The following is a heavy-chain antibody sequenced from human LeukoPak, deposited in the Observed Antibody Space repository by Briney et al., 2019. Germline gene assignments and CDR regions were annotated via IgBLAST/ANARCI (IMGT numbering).Heavy chain of an antibody. CDR2: IIPIFGTA. Sequence: SVKVSCKASGGTFSSYAISWVRQAPGQGLDWMGRIIPIFGTANYAQKFQGRVTITTDESTSTAYMELNSLRSEDTAVYYCASRSGIAAAGTDYWGQGTLVTVSS. J-gene: IGHJ4*02. CDR3: ASRSGIAAAGTDY. CDR1: GGTFSSYA. D-gene: IGHD6-13*01. V-gene: IGHV1-69*05.